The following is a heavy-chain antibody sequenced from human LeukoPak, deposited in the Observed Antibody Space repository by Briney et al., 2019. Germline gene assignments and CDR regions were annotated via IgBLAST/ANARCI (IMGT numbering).Heavy chain of an antibody. J-gene: IGHJ4*02. D-gene: IGHD3-10*01. V-gene: IGHV4-34*01. Sequence: PSETLSLTCTIYGGSFSNYYWSWIRQSPGKGLEWIGEINHSGGTNYNPSLKSRITISVDTSKNQFYLKLSSVTAADTAVYYCARGPWFGESNYCDYWGQGTLVTVSS. CDR1: GGSFSNYY. CDR3: ARGPWFGESNYCDY. CDR2: INHSGGT.